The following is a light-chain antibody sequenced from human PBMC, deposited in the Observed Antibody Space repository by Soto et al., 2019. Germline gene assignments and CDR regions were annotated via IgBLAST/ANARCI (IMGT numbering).Light chain of an antibody. Sequence: MSQSPAALSVSQGERETVSFRASQYISKYLAWYQQRPGQAPRLLIYDASTRATGIPDRFSGSGSGTEFTLTISSLQSEDVAVYYCHQYNEWRTFGQGTKVDI. V-gene: IGKV3-15*01. J-gene: IGKJ1*01. CDR3: HQYNEWRT. CDR2: DAS. CDR1: QYISKY.